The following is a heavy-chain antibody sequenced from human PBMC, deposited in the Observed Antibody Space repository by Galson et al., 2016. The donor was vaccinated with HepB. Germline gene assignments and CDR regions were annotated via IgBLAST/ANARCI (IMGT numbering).Heavy chain of an antibody. CDR1: GFTFSDYY. J-gene: IGHJ5*02. CDR2: INSGGSEV. Sequence: SLRLSCAVSGFTFSDYYMSWIRQGPGKGLEWIAYINSGGSEVFYTDSVKGRFTISRDNANDSLFLRMNRLRVEDTAIYYCVRRGEDAAGLDRWGQGTLVTVSS. D-gene: IGHD2-21*01. V-gene: IGHV3-11*04. CDR3: VRRGEDAAGLDR.